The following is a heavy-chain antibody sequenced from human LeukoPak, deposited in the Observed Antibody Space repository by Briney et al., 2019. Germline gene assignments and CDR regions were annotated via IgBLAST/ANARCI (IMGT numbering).Heavy chain of an antibody. Sequence: SETLSLTCTVSGGSISSYYWNWIRQPAGKGLEWIGRIYSSGTTNYNPSLKSRVTLSVDPSKNQFSLKLSSVTAADTAIYYCARKGSSGYLDYWGQGTLVTVSS. CDR3: ARKGSSGYLDY. D-gene: IGHD6-6*01. V-gene: IGHV4-4*07. CDR1: GGSISSYY. CDR2: IYSSGTT. J-gene: IGHJ4*02.